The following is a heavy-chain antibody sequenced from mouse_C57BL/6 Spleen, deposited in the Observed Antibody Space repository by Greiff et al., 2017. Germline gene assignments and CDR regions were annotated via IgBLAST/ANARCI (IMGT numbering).Heavy chain of an antibody. V-gene: IGHV1-74*01. D-gene: IGHD1-1*01. CDR1: GYTFTSYW. CDR2: IHPSDSDT. Sequence: QVQLQQPGAELVKPGASVKVSCKASGYTFTSYWMHWVKQRPGQGLEWIGRIHPSDSDTNYNQKFKGKATLTVDKSSSTAYMQLSSLTSEDSAVYYCAILPAYYGSSYYAMDYWGQGTSVTVSS. CDR3: AILPAYYGSSYYAMDY. J-gene: IGHJ4*01.